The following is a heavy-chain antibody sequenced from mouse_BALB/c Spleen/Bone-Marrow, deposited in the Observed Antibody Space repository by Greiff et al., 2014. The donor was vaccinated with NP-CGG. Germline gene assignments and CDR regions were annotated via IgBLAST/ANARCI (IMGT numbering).Heavy chain of an antibody. CDR1: GYSFTGYF. D-gene: IGHD2-4*01. CDR2: INPYNGDT. V-gene: IGHV1-20*02. J-gene: IGHJ3*01. CDR3: AGIYDYDRGAWFAY. Sequence: EVHLVESGPELVKPGASVKISCKASGYSFTGYFMNWVMQSHGKSLEWIGRINPYNGDTFYNQKFKGKATLTVDKSSNTARMELRSLASEDSAVYYCAGIYDYDRGAWFAYWGQGTLVTVSA.